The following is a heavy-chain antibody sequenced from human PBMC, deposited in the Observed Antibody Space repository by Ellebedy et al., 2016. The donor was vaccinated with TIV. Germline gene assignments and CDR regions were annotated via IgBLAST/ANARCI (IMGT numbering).Heavy chain of an antibody. CDR3: ARDLYSGSYAGDVY. J-gene: IGHJ4*02. V-gene: IGHV3-7*03. CDR2: IKQDGSEK. Sequence: GGSLRLXXAASGFTFSNFWMSWVRQAPGEGLEYVASIKQDGSEKYYVDSVKGRFTISRDNAMNSLYLQMNSLRAEDTAVYYCARDLYSGSYAGDVYWGQGTLVTVSS. D-gene: IGHD1-26*01. CDR1: GFTFSNFW.